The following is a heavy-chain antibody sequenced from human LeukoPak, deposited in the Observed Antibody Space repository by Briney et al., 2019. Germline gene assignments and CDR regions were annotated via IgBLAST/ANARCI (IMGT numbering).Heavy chain of an antibody. J-gene: IGHJ4*02. Sequence: GGSLRLSCAASGFAFSSYGMHWVRQAPGKGLEWVALIWYDGSDKYYTDSVKGRFTISRDNSKNTLSLQMNSLRAEDTAEYYCARWSSYNEGGGYYYAFDYWGQGTLVTVSS. CDR3: ARWSSYNEGGGYYYAFDY. D-gene: IGHD3-22*01. CDR2: IWYDGSDK. V-gene: IGHV3-33*01. CDR1: GFAFSSYG.